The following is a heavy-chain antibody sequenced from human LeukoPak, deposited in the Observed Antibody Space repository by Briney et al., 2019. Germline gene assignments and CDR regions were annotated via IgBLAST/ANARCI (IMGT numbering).Heavy chain of an antibody. CDR2: INAGNGNT. CDR3: ARDGEYVVGATEMDY. Sequence: ASVKVSCKASGYTFAKYAIHWVRQAPGQRLEWMGWINAGNGNTRYSQKFQGGVTITRDTSASTAYMELRSLRSDDTAVYYCARDGEYVVGATEMDYWGQGTLVTVSS. D-gene: IGHD1-26*01. CDR1: GYTFAKYA. J-gene: IGHJ4*02. V-gene: IGHV1-3*01.